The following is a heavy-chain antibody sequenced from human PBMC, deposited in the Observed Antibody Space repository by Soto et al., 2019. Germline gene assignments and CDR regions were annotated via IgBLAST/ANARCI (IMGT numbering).Heavy chain of an antibody. V-gene: IGHV1-69*01. CDR2: SIPIFGTA. Sequence: QVQLVQSGAEVKKPGSSVKVSCKASGGTLSSYAISWVRQAPGQGLEWMGGSIPIFGTANYAQKFQGRVMITADESTSADYKELSSRRSEDTAVYYCARDRYSGSYYVRGGFDIWGQGTMVTVSS. J-gene: IGHJ3*02. CDR1: GGTLSSYA. D-gene: IGHD1-26*01. CDR3: ARDRYSGSYYVRGGFDI.